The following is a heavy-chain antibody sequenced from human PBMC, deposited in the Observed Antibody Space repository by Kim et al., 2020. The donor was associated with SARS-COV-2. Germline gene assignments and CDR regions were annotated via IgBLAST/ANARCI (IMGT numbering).Heavy chain of an antibody. CDR3: TTVPPATTSWWDAFDS. Sequence: GGSLRLSCEVSGFTFSGSAMHWVRQAPGKGLEWVGRIRNKANSYATAYAASVKGRFTISRDDSKNTAYLQMNSLKIEDMAVYYCTTVPPATTSWWDAFDSWGQGTMVTVSS. D-gene: IGHD2-15*01. CDR1: GFTFSGSA. CDR2: IRNKANSYAT. J-gene: IGHJ3*02. V-gene: IGHV3-73*01.